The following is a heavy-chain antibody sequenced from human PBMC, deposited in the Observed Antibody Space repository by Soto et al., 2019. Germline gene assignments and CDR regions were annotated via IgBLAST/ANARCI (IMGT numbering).Heavy chain of an antibody. CDR2: ISAYNDNT. CDR1: GYTFTNYG. CDR3: ARLGFDGQLWARGDWKVMDV. Sequence: ASVKVSCKASGYTFTNYGISWVRQTPGQWXEWMGWISAYNDNTNYAQKLQGRVNMTTATSTSTAYMELKSLRSDDTAVYYCARLGFDGQLWARGDWKVMDVWGQGTTVTGS. J-gene: IGHJ6*02. D-gene: IGHD5-18*01. V-gene: IGHV1-18*04.